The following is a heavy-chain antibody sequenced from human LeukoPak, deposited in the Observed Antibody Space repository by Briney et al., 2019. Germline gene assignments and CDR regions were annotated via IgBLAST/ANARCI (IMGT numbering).Heavy chain of an antibody. CDR1: GFTFSSYA. Sequence: QAGGSLRLSCAASGFTFSSYAMDWVRQAPGKGLQWVAVISYDGSNKYYADSVKGRFTISRDNSKNTLYLQMNSLRAEDTAVYYCAKSGGSSGKALGYWGQGTLVTVSS. J-gene: IGHJ4*02. CDR3: AKSGGSSGKALGY. V-gene: IGHV3-30*18. D-gene: IGHD3-22*01. CDR2: ISYDGSNK.